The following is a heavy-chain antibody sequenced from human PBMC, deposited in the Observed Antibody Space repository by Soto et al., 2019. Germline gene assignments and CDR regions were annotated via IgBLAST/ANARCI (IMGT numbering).Heavy chain of an antibody. Sequence: EVQLLESGGGLVQPGGSLRLSCAASGFTFSSYAMSWVRQAPGKGLEWVSAISGSGGSTYYADSVKGRFTISRDNSKNTLYLQLSSLRAEDTAVYYCARLAVPADYFDYWGQGTLVTVSS. V-gene: IGHV3-23*01. CDR1: GFTFSSYA. CDR3: ARLAVPADYFDY. D-gene: IGHD2-2*01. J-gene: IGHJ4*02. CDR2: ISGSGGST.